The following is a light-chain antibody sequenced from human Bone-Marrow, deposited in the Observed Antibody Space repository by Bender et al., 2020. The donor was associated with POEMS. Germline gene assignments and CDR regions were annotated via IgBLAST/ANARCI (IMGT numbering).Light chain of an antibody. CDR3: CSYAGSTTV. V-gene: IGLV2-23*01. Sequence: QSALTQPASVSGSPGQSITISCTGTSNDVGAYNLVSWYQQRPGKVPELLIYEAYKRPSGVSNRFSGSKSGNTASLTISGLQAEDEADYYCCSYAGSTTVFGGGTELTVL. J-gene: IGLJ2*01. CDR1: SNDVGAYNL. CDR2: EAY.